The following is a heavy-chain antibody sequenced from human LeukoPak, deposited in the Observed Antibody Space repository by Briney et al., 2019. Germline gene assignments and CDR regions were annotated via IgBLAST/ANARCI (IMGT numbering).Heavy chain of an antibody. J-gene: IGHJ6*02. CDR1: GFTFSSYS. CDR2: ISSSSSYI. CDR3: AKPTAGTRPSLYYYYYYGMDV. Sequence: GGSLRLSCAASGFTFSSYSMNWVRQAPGKGLEWVSSISSSSSYIYYADSVKGRFTISRDNSKNTLYPQMDSLRAEDTAVYYCAKPTAGTRPSLYYYYYYGMDVWGQGTTVTVSS. D-gene: IGHD6-13*01. V-gene: IGHV3-21*04.